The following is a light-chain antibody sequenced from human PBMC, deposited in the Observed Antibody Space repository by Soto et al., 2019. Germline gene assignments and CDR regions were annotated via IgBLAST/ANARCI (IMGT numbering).Light chain of an antibody. Sequence: EIVLTHSPGTLSLSPGERAPLSCRASQSLSSSQLAWYQQKPGQAPRLLIYGASTRATGIPARFSGSGSGTEFTLTISSLQSEDFAVYYCQQYNNWPQTFGQGTKVDI. CDR3: QQYNNWPQT. CDR2: GAS. J-gene: IGKJ1*01. CDR1: QSLSSS. V-gene: IGKV3-15*01.